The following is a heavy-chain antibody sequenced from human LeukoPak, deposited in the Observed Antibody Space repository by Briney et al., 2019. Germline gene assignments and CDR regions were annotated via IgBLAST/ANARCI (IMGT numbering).Heavy chain of an antibody. J-gene: IGHJ4*02. CDR1: GYSFTSYW. CDR2: IYPGDSDT. Sequence: HGESLKISCKGSGYSFTSYWIGWVRQMPGKGLEWMGIIYPGDSDTRHSPSFQGQVTISADKSISTAYLQWSSLRASDTAMYYCARRRGSSGWYEIDYWGQGTLVTVSS. D-gene: IGHD6-19*01. V-gene: IGHV5-51*01. CDR3: ARRRGSSGWYEIDY.